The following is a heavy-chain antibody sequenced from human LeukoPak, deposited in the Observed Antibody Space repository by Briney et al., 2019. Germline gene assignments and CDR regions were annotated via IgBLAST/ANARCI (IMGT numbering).Heavy chain of an antibody. Sequence: SETLSLTCAVYGGSFSGYYWSWIRQPPGKGLEWIGEINHSGSTNYNPSLKSRVTISVDTSKNQFSLKLRSVTAADTAVYYCATDPGLVIPTGWYFNLWGRGTLVTVSS. J-gene: IGHJ2*01. CDR2: INHSGST. V-gene: IGHV4-34*01. D-gene: IGHD3-22*01. CDR3: ATDPGLVIPTGWYFNL. CDR1: GGSFSGYY.